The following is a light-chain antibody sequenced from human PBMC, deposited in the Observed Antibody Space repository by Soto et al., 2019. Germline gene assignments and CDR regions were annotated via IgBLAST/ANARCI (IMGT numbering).Light chain of an antibody. CDR2: AAS. CDR3: QQSYNTSLT. J-gene: IGKJ4*01. V-gene: IGKV1-39*01. CDR1: QNVGSY. Sequence: DIQMTQSPSSLSASVGDRITITCRASQNVGSYLSWYQRRSGTAPKLLIYAASNLQSGVSSRFSGSGSGTDFTLTISSLQPEDFATYFCQQSYNTSLTFGGGTKVDIK.